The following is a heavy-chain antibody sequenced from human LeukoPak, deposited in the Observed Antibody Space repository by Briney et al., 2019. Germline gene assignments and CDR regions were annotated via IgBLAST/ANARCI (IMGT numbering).Heavy chain of an antibody. D-gene: IGHD3-22*01. CDR2: ISHDGNIK. V-gene: IGHV3-30*04. Sequence: GRSLRLSCTASGFTFSSYTMHWVRRAPGKGLEWVAVISHDGNIKYHADSMKDRFTISRDNSRNTLYLQMNNLRPEDTCVYSFAKAKYYDSRGYSEREAYNTWGRGQWSPSLQ. CDR3: AKAKYYDSRGYSEREAYNT. CDR1: GFTFSSYT. J-gene: IGHJ3*02.